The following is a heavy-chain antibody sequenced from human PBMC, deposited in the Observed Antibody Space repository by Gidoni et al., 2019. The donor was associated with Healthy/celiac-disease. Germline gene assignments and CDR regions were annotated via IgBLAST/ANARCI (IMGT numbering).Heavy chain of an antibody. Sequence: QVQLVESGGGVVQPGGSLRLSCAASGFTFSSYGMHWVRQAPGKGLEWVAFIRYDGSNKYYADSVKGRFTISRDNSKNTLYLQMNSLRAEDTAVYYCAKASRYKVAAAAIDAFDIWGQGTMVTVSS. J-gene: IGHJ3*02. CDR2: IRYDGSNK. D-gene: IGHD6-13*01. V-gene: IGHV3-30*02. CDR3: AKASRYKVAAAAIDAFDI. CDR1: GFTFSSYG.